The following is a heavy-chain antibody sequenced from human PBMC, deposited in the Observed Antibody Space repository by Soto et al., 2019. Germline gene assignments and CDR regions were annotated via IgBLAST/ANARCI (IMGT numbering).Heavy chain of an antibody. Sequence: GESLKISCKASGYSFSNYWIGWVRQMPGKGLEWMAIINPGDSESRYSPSFQGQVTISADKSISTAYLQWSSLKASDTAMYYCAATVGSSSPHVWGQGTTVTVSS. CDR3: AATVGSSSPHV. CDR2: INPGDSES. D-gene: IGHD6-6*01. J-gene: IGHJ6*02. CDR1: GYSFSNYW. V-gene: IGHV5-51*01.